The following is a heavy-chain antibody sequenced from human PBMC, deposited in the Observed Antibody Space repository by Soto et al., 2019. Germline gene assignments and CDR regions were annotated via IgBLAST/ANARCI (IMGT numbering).Heavy chain of an antibody. Sequence: GASVKVSCKASGGTFSSYAISWVRQAPGQGLEWMGGIIPIFGTANYAQKFQGRVTITADESTSTAYMELSSLRSEDTAVYYCARDRQTGTTMMDVWGQGTKVTVSS. CDR1: GGTFSSYA. V-gene: IGHV1-69*13. J-gene: IGHJ6*02. CDR2: IIPIFGTA. D-gene: IGHD1-7*01. CDR3: ARDRQTGTTMMDV.